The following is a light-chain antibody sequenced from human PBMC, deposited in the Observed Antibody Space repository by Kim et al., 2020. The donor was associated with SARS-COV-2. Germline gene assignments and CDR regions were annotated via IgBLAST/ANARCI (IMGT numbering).Light chain of an antibody. J-gene: IGLJ2*01. CDR2: QDS. V-gene: IGLV3-1*01. CDR1: KLGDKY. Sequence: SYELPQPPSVSVSPGQTASITCSGDKLGDKYACWYQQKPGQSPVLVIYQDSKRPSGIPERFSGSNSGNTATLTISGTQAMDEADYYCQAWDSITVVVFGGGTQLTVL. CDR3: QAWDSITVVV.